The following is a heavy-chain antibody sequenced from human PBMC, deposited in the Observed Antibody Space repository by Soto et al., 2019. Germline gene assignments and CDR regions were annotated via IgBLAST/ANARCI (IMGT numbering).Heavy chain of an antibody. CDR1: GFTFSSYA. CDR2: ISYDGSNK. J-gene: IGHJ4*02. Sequence: PGGSLRLSCAASGFTFSSYAMHWVRQAPGKGLEWVAVISYDGSNKYYADSVKGRFTISRDNSKNTLYLQMNSLRAEDTAVYYCARNSYGNTEAGFDYWGQGTLVTVSS. D-gene: IGHD5-18*01. V-gene: IGHV3-30-3*01. CDR3: ARNSYGNTEAGFDY.